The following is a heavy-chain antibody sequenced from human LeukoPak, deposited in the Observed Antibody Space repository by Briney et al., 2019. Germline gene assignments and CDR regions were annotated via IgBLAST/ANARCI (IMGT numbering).Heavy chain of an antibody. CDR1: GFTFSNYW. CDR3: ATPLDYYDSSGYHQGGD. J-gene: IGHJ4*02. Sequence: GGSLRLSCAASGFTFSNYWMTWVRQAPGKGLEWVANIKEDGSKKNYVVPVKGRFTISRGNAKNSLYLQMNSLRAEDTAVYYCATPLDYYDSSGYHQGGDWGQGTLVTVSS. CDR2: IKEDGSKK. V-gene: IGHV3-7*03. D-gene: IGHD3-22*01.